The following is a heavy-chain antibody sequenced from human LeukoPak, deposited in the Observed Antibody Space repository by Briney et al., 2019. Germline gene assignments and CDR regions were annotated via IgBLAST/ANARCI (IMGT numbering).Heavy chain of an antibody. D-gene: IGHD2-2*01. CDR3: ARGRDYYCSSTSCYSLGWFDP. CDR2: INAGNGNT. Sequence: ASVKVSCKASGYTFTSYAMHWVRQAPGQRLEWMGWINAGNGNTEYSQKFQGRVTITRDTSASTAYMELSSLRSEDTAVYYCARGRDYYCSSTSCYSLGWFDPWGQGTLVTVSS. V-gene: IGHV1-3*01. CDR1: GYTFTSYA. J-gene: IGHJ5*02.